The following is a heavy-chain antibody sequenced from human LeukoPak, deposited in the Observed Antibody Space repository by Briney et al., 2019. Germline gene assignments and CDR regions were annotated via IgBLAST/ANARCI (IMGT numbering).Heavy chain of an antibody. CDR3: ARGDSSSYAFDI. V-gene: IGHV3-48*03. J-gene: IGHJ3*02. CDR1: GFTFSSYE. CDR2: ISSSGSTI. D-gene: IGHD6-13*01. Sequence: GGSLRLSCAASGFTFSSYEMNWVRQAPGKGLEWVSYISSSGSTIYYADSVKGRFTISRDNAKNSLYLQMNSLRAEDTAVYYCARGDSSSYAFDIWGQGTMVTVFS.